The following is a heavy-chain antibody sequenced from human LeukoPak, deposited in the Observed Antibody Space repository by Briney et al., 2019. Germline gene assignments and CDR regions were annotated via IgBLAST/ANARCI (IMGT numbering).Heavy chain of an antibody. CDR1: GFTFSSYA. Sequence: PGESLRLSCAASGFTFSSYAMSWVRQAPGKGLEWVSVISGSGGSTYYADSVKGRFTISRDNSKNTLYLQMNSLRAEDTAVYYCAKVQWLGPRVPFLDYWGQGTLVTVSS. J-gene: IGHJ4*02. CDR3: AKVQWLGPRVPFLDY. V-gene: IGHV3-23*01. CDR2: ISGSGGST. D-gene: IGHD6-19*01.